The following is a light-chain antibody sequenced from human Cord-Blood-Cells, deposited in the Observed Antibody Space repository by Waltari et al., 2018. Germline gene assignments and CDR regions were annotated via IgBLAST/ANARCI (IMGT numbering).Light chain of an antibody. J-gene: IGLJ2*01. CDR1: SSDVGGYTY. CDR3: SSYTSSSTLV. Sequence: QSALTQPASVSGSPGQSLTISCTGTSSDVGGYTYVSWYQQHPGKAPKLMSYAVSNRPSGVSNRFAGSKSGNTASLTISGLQAEDEAEYYCSSYTSSSTLVFGGGTKLTVL. V-gene: IGLV2-14*01. CDR2: AVS.